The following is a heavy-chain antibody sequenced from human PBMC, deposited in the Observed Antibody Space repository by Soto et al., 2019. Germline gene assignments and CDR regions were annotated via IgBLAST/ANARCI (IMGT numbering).Heavy chain of an antibody. CDR1: GFTFDDYA. Sequence: EVQLVESGGGLVQPGRSLRLSCAASGFTFDDYAMHWVRQAPGKGLEWVSGISWNSGSIGYAVSVKVRFTISRDNAKNSLYRQMNSRRAEDTALYYCAKDSSWYYGMDVWGQGTTVTVSS. D-gene: IGHD6-13*01. CDR3: AKDSSWYYGMDV. V-gene: IGHV3-9*01. J-gene: IGHJ6*01. CDR2: ISWNSGSI.